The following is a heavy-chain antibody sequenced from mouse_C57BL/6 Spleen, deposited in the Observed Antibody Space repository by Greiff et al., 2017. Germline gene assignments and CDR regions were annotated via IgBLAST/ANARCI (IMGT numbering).Heavy chain of an antibody. D-gene: IGHD2-1*01. J-gene: IGHJ2*01. Sequence: VQLQQSGPELVKPGASVKISCKASGYAFSSSWMNWVKQRPGKGLEWIGRIYPGDGVTNYNGKFKGKATLTADKSSSTAYKQLSSLTADDSAVYFCAIGGNYPYYFDYWGQGTTLTVSS. CDR2: IYPGDGVT. CDR3: AIGGNYPYYFDY. CDR1: GYAFSSSW. V-gene: IGHV1-82*01.